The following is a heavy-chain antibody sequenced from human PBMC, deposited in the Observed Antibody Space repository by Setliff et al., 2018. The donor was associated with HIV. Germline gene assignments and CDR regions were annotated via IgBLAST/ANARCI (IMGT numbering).Heavy chain of an antibody. D-gene: IGHD2-15*01. Sequence: SETLSLTCYATDDPISSYYWSWVRQPAGKGLEWMGRLYVSGDTNYNPSLKSRVTMSLDTSKKHFSLNLKSVTAADTAVYYCALTGHRLLRGYMDVWVKGTTVTVSS. J-gene: IGHJ6*03. CDR2: LYVSGDT. V-gene: IGHV4-4*07. CDR1: DDPISSYY. CDR3: ALTGHRLLRGYMDV.